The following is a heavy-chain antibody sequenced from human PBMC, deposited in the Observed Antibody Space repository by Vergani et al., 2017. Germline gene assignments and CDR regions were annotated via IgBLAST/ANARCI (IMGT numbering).Heavy chain of an antibody. V-gene: IGHV3-43*01. CDR3: AKDFWPLAHDWSPFDY. CDR2: ISWDGGST. Sequence: EVQLVESGGVVVQPGGSLRLSCAASGFTFDDYTMHWVRQAPGKGLEWVSLISWDGGSTYYADSVKGRFTISRDNSKNSLYLQMNSLRTEDTALYYCAKDFWPLAHDWSPFDYWGQGTLVTVSS. CDR1: GFTFDDYT. D-gene: IGHD3-3*01. J-gene: IGHJ4*02.